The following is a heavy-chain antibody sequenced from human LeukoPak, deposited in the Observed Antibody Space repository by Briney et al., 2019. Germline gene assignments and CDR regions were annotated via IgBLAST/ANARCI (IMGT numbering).Heavy chain of an antibody. V-gene: IGHV3-7*03. J-gene: IGHJ4*02. CDR3: AKEGRSLQTY. D-gene: IGHD5-24*01. CDR1: GFMFSSNW. CDR2: IKEDGTET. Sequence: GGSLRLSCAASGFMFSSNWMSWVRLAPGKELEWVANIKEDGTETYYVDSVKGRFTISRDNAKNSLYLQMNSLRVEDTAVYYCAKEGRSLQTYWGQGTLVTVSS.